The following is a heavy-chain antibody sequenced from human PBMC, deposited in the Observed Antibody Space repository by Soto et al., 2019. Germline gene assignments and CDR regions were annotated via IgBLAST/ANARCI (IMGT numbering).Heavy chain of an antibody. D-gene: IGHD3-16*01. CDR1: GGSISSSSYY. V-gene: IGHV4-39*01. J-gene: IGHJ6*02. CDR2: IYYSGST. CDR3: ARLEAMIKFGGHGDYYGMDV. Sequence: SETLSLTCTVSGGSISSSSYYWGWIRQPPGKGLEWIGSIYYSGSTYYNPSLKSRVTISVDTSKNQFSLKLSSVTAADTAVYYCARLEAMIKFGGHGDYYGMDVWGQGTTVTVSS.